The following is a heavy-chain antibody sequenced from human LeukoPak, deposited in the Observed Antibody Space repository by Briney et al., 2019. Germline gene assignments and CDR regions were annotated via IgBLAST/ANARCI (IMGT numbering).Heavy chain of an antibody. J-gene: IGHJ3*02. CDR2: INHSGST. D-gene: IGHD3-10*01. CDR1: GGSFSGYY. CDR3: ARSIYYYGSGSYYIKATFDI. Sequence: SETLSLTCAVYGGSFSGYYWSWIRQPPGKGLEWIGEINHSGSTNYNPSLKSRVTISVDTSKNQFSLKLSSVTAADTAVYYCARSIYYYGSGSYYIKATFDIWGQGTMVTVSS. V-gene: IGHV4-34*01.